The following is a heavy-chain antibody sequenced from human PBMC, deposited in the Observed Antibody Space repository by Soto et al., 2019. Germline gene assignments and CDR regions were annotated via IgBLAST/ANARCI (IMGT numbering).Heavy chain of an antibody. D-gene: IGHD7-27*01. CDR2: ISGSGGST. Sequence: GGSLRLSCAASGFTFSSYAMSWVRQAPGKGLEWVSAISGSGGSTYYADSVKGRFTISRDNSKNTLYLQMNSLRAEDTAVYYCANRDSPWGWFDYWGQGTLVTVSS. J-gene: IGHJ4*02. V-gene: IGHV3-23*01. CDR1: GFTFSSYA. CDR3: ANRDSPWGWFDY.